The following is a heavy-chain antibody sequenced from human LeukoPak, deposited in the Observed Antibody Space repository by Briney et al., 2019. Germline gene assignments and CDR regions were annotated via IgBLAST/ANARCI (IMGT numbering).Heavy chain of an antibody. Sequence: GGSLRLSCAASGFTFSSYAMSWVRQAPGKGLEWVSAISGSGGSTYYADSVKGRFTISRDNSKNTLYLQMNSLRVEDTAVYYCASVDTALFHFYGMDVWGPGATVTVSS. CDR1: GFTFSSYA. CDR2: ISGSGGST. J-gene: IGHJ6*02. CDR3: ASVDTALFHFYGMDV. D-gene: IGHD5-18*01. V-gene: IGHV3-23*01.